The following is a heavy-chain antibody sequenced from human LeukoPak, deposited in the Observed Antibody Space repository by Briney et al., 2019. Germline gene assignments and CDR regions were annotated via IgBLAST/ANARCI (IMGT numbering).Heavy chain of an antibody. D-gene: IGHD6-19*01. J-gene: IGHJ4*02. V-gene: IGHV4-39*01. Sequence: SETLSLTCTVSGGSISSSSYYWGWIRQPPGKGLEWIGSIYYSGSTYYNPSLKSRVTISVDTSKNQFSLKLSSVTAADTAVYYCARQSGWSEPFDYWGQGTLVTVSS. CDR2: IYYSGST. CDR3: ARQSGWSEPFDY. CDR1: GGSISSSSYY.